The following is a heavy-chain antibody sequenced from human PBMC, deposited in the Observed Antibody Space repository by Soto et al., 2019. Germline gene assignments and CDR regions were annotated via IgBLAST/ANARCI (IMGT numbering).Heavy chain of an antibody. V-gene: IGHV1-69*01. Sequence: GAPVKVSCQGSGGPFSSYSFSWVRQAPGQGLEWMGGIIPIFGTANYAQKFQGRVTITADESTSTAYMELSSLRSEDTAVYYCAITSQLRYFDWSSFDYWGQGTLVTVSS. J-gene: IGHJ4*02. CDR1: GGPFSSYS. CDR3: AITSQLRYFDWSSFDY. D-gene: IGHD3-9*01. CDR2: IIPIFGTA.